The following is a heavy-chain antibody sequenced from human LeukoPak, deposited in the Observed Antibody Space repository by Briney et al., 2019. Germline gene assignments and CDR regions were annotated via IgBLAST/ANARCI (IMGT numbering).Heavy chain of an antibody. J-gene: IGHJ4*02. CDR2: IYYSGST. CDR1: GGSINNYNYY. Sequence: PSETLSLTCTVSGGSINNYNYYWGWIRQPPGKGLEGIGSIYYSGSTYHNPSLKSRVTISVDTSKNQFSLKLSSVTAADTAVYYCASLLESITSIGAFDYWGQGTLVTVSS. CDR3: ASLLESITSIGAFDY. V-gene: IGHV4-39*07. D-gene: IGHD3-16*01.